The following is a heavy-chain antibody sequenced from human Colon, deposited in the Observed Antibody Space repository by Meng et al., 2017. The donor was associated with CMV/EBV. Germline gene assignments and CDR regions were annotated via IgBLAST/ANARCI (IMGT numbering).Heavy chain of an antibody. CDR2: IHYNGGL. J-gene: IGHJ5*02. Sequence: LPVSGPGRGMLAWRLSLTCSVSGGCIVSSNYLGLSRVRQPPGKGLEWSGEIHYNGGLHYIPSLKSRVTMSVDRAKNQLALDFISVTAADSAVYCCARGSYYSLATWGQGTLVTVFS. CDR3: ARGSYYSLAT. CDR1: GGCIVSSNYLG. V-gene: IGHV4-4*01. D-gene: IGHD3-10*01.